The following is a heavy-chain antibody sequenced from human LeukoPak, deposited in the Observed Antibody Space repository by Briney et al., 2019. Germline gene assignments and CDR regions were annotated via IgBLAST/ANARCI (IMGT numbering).Heavy chain of an antibody. Sequence: SETLSLTCTVSGGSFSSYYGTWIRQPPGKGLEWIGYIDHGGSTNYNPSLRSRVSISSDTSKIQFSLELTSVTAADTAVYYCARLKATVSIHAYFDSWGQGTLVTVSS. J-gene: IGHJ4*02. CDR3: ARLKATVSIHAYFDS. V-gene: IGHV4-59*01. CDR2: IDHGGST. D-gene: IGHD4-17*01. CDR1: GGSFSSYY.